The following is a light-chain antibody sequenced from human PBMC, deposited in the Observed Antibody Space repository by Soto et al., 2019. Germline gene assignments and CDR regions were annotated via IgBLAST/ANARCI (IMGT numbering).Light chain of an antibody. CDR2: GAS. CDR1: QSVSSN. Sequence: EIVMTHSPATLSVSPGERATLSCRSSQSVSSNLAWYQQKPGQAPRLLIYGASTRATGIPARFSGSGSGTEFTLTISSLQSEDFAVYCCQQYNNWPPAYTFGQGTKLEIK. J-gene: IGKJ2*01. V-gene: IGKV3-15*01. CDR3: QQYNNWPPAYT.